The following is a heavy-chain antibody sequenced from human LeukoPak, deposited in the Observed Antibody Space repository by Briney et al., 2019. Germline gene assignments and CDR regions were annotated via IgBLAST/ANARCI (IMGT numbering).Heavy chain of an antibody. CDR2: IIPIFGTA. V-gene: IGHV1-69*01. CDR1: GGTFSSYA. D-gene: IGHD3-3*01. Sequence: SSVKVSCKASGGTFSSYAISWVRQASGQGLEWMGGIIPIFGTANYAQKFQGRVTITADESTSTAYMELSSLRSEDTAVYYCARDRLFGVVTSFDYWGEGTLVTVSS. CDR3: ARDRLFGVVTSFDY. J-gene: IGHJ4*02.